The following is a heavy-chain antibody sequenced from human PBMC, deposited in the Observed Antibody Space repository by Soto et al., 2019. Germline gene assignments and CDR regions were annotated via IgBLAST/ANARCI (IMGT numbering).Heavy chain of an antibody. J-gene: IGHJ6*02. CDR2: IYYSGST. D-gene: IGHD6-19*01. V-gene: IGHV4-59*08. CDR3: ARHISSGWYYYYGMDV. CDR1: GGSISSYY. Sequence: SETLSLTCTVSGGSISSYYWSWIRQPPGKGLEWIGYIYYSGSTNYNPSLKSRVTISVDTSKNQFSLKLSSVTAADTAVYYCARHISSGWYYYYGMDVWGQGTTVTVSS.